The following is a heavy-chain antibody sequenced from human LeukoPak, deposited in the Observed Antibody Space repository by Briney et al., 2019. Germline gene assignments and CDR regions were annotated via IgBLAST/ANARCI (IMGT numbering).Heavy chain of an antibody. V-gene: IGHV1-69*04. Sequence: GSSVKVSCKASGGTFSSYAISWVRQAPGQGLEWMGRIIPILGIANYAQKFQGRVTITADKSTSTAYMELSSLRSEDTAVYYCARATTPSYGMDVWGQGTTVTVSS. CDR2: IIPILGIA. J-gene: IGHJ6*02. CDR1: GGTFSSYA. CDR3: ARATTPSYGMDV. D-gene: IGHD1-26*01.